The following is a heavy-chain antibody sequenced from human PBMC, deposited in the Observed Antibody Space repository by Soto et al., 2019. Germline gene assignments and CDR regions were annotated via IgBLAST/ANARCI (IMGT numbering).Heavy chain of an antibody. Sequence: SETLSLTCTVSGGSISSGGYYWSWIRQHPGKGLEWIGYIYYSGSTYYNPSLKSRVTISVDTSKNRFSLKLSSVTAADTAVYYCARDYLPGSGYYYYGMDVWGQGTTVTVSS. CDR3: ARDYLPGSGYYYYGMDV. CDR1: GGSISSGGYY. CDR2: IYYSGST. V-gene: IGHV4-31*03. J-gene: IGHJ6*02.